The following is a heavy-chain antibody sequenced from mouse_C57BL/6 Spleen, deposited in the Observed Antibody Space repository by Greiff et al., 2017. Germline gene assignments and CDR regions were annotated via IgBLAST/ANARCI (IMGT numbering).Heavy chain of an antibody. CDR1: GFSLTSYG. CDR3: AKEGGYGTYRGWYYFDD. D-gene: IGHD2-1*01. Sequence: VKVEESGPGLVAPSQSLSITCTVSGFSLTSYGVSWVRQPPGKGLEWLGVIWGDGSTNYHSAPISRLSISKGNSKSQVFLKLNSLQTDDTATYYWAKEGGYGTYRGWYYFDDWGQGTTLTVSS. CDR2: IWGDGST. J-gene: IGHJ2*01. V-gene: IGHV2-3*01.